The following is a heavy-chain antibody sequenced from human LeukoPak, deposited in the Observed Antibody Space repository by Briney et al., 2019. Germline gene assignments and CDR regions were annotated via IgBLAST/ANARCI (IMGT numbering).Heavy chain of an antibody. J-gene: IGHJ4*02. CDR2: INPSGSST. CDR1: GYSFTSHY. CDR3: ASGEWELLNDY. D-gene: IGHD1-26*01. V-gene: IGHV1-46*01. Sequence: ASVKVSCKASGYSFTSHYMHWVRQAPGQGLEWLGLINPSGSSTLYAQKFHDRVTLTRDMSTTTDYMELSSLRSEDTAVYYCASGEWELLNDYWGQGTLVTVSS.